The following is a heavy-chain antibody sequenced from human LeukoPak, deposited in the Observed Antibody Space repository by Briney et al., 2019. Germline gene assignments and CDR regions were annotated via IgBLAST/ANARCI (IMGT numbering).Heavy chain of an antibody. CDR1: GFTLSSSE. CDR2: ISRSGSTI. CDR3: ARGRGSSSLFTD. Sequence: GGSLRLSCAASGFTLSSSEMNWVRQAPGKGLEWVSYISRSGSTIFYADSVKGRFTISRDNAKNSLYLQMSSLRAEDTAVYHCARGRGSSSLFTDWGQGTLVTVSS. V-gene: IGHV3-48*03. J-gene: IGHJ4*02. D-gene: IGHD6-13*01.